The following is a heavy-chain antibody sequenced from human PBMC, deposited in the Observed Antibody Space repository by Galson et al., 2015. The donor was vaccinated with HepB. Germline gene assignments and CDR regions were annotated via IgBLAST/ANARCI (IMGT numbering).Heavy chain of an antibody. D-gene: IGHD2-2*01. CDR2: IIPIFGTA. J-gene: IGHJ6*03. V-gene: IGHV1-69*13. Sequence: SVKVSCKASGGTFSSYAISWVRQAPGQGLEWMGGIIPIFGTANYAQKFQGRVTITADESTSTAYMELSSLRSEDTAVYYCARVRTVRYCSSTSCYYCYYYMDVWGKGTTVTVSS. CDR3: ARVRTVRYCSSTSCYYCYYYMDV. CDR1: GGTFSSYA.